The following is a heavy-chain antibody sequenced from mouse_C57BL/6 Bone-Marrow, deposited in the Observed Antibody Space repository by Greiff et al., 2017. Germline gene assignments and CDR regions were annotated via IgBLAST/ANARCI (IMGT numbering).Heavy chain of an antibody. CDR3: ARTSDYGNPWFAY. Sequence: QVQLQQPGAELVKPGASVKLSCKASGYTFTSYWMHWVKQRPGQGLEWIGEIYPRSGNTYYNEKFKGKATLTADKSSSTAYMELRSLTSEDSAVYFCARTSDYGNPWFAYWGQGTLVTVSA. D-gene: IGHD2-1*01. CDR1: GYTFTSYW. V-gene: IGHV1-64*01. J-gene: IGHJ3*01. CDR2: IYPRSGNT.